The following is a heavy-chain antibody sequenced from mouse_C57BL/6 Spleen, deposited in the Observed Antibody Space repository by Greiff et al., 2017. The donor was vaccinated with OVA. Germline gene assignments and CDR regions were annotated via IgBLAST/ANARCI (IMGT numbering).Heavy chain of an antibody. CDR3: ARAGILRGFAY. CDR2: IDPSDSYT. J-gene: IGHJ3*01. Sequence: QVQLKQPGAELVKPGASVKLSCKASGYTFTSYWMQWVKQRPGQGLEWIGEIDPSDSYTNYNQKFKGKAKLTVDKSSSTAYMQLSSLTSEDSAVYYWARAGILRGFAYWGQGTLVTVSA. V-gene: IGHV1-50*01. D-gene: IGHD1-1*01. CDR1: GYTFTSYW.